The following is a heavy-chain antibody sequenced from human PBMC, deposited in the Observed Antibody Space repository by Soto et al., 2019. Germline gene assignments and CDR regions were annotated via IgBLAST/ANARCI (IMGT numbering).Heavy chain of an antibody. J-gene: IGHJ4*02. CDR2: ISAYNGNP. CDR3: AREHDGSTWYGVDY. CDR1: GYTFTSYD. D-gene: IGHD6-13*01. V-gene: IGHV1-18*01. Sequence: QVQLVQSGAEVKKPGASVKISCKASGYTFTSYDINWVRQAPGQGLEWMGWISAYNGNPNYAQKLQGRVTMTTDTYTSTAYMELRSLRSDDTAVYYCAREHDGSTWYGVDYWGQGTLVTVSS.